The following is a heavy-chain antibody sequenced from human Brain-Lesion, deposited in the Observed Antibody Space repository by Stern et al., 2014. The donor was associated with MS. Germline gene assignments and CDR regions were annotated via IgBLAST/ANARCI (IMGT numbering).Heavy chain of an antibody. Sequence: QVQLVESGPGLVKPSETLSLTCTVAGGSVSSTSYAWAWIRQPPGKGLEWIGAIYYSGDTYYSPSLKSRLTISLDPSRNQFSLQLSSVTAADTAVYYCAGEEDIRYCSGGSCTGNWFDPWGQGTLVTVSS. CDR1: GGSVSSTSYA. CDR3: AGEEDIRYCSGGSCTGNWFDP. D-gene: IGHD2-15*01. V-gene: IGHV4-39*01. CDR2: IYYSGDT. J-gene: IGHJ5*02.